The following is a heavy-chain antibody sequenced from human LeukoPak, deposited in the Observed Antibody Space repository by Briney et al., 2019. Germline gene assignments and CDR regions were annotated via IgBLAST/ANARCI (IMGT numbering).Heavy chain of an antibody. V-gene: IGHV3-48*01. CDR2: ISSSSSTI. Sequence: GGSLRLSCAASGFTFSSHSMNWVRQAPGKGLEWVSYISSSSSTIYYADSVKGRFTISRDNAKNSLYLQMNSLRAEDTAIYYCARDGEYYFDYWGQGTLVTVSS. D-gene: IGHD3-10*01. CDR3: ARDGEYYFDY. J-gene: IGHJ4*02. CDR1: GFTFSSHS.